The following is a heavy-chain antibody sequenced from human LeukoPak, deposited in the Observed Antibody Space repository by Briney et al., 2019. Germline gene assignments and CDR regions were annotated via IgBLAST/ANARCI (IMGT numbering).Heavy chain of an antibody. V-gene: IGHV1-69*05. CDR2: IIPIFGTA. D-gene: IGHD6-13*01. CDR3: AREGSSSEYYYYMDV. Sequence: SVKVSCKASGYTFTSYDINWVRQAPGQGLEWMGGIIPIFGTANYAQKFQGRVTITTDESTSTAYMELSSLRSEDTAVYYCAREGSSSEYYYYMDVWGKGTTVTVSS. CDR1: GYTFTSYD. J-gene: IGHJ6*03.